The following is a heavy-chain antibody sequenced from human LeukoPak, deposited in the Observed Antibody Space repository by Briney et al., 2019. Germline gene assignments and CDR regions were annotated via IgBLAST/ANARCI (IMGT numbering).Heavy chain of an antibody. Sequence: GGSLRLSCAASGFTFSSYAMSWVRQAPGKGLEWVSAISGSGGRPYYADSVKGRFTISRDNSKNTLYLQMNSLRAEDTAVYYCARHPEPGYCSSTSCHESYFDYWGQGTLVTVSS. D-gene: IGHD2-2*01. CDR2: ISGSGGRP. V-gene: IGHV3-23*01. CDR1: GFTFSSYA. CDR3: ARHPEPGYCSSTSCHESYFDY. J-gene: IGHJ4*02.